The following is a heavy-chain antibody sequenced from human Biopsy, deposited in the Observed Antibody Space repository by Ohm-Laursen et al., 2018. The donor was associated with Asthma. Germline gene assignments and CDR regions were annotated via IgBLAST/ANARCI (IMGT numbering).Heavy chain of an antibody. CDR2: FNAGNGNT. J-gene: IGHJ3*02. Sequence: SSVKVSCKASGYTFISYAIHWVRQAPGQRLEWMGWFNAGNGNTKYSQKFQGRVTITRDTSASTAYMELSSLRSEDTAVYYCARTYYDFLTGQVNDDFAIWGQGTMVTVSS. CDR1: GYTFISYA. D-gene: IGHD3-9*01. V-gene: IGHV1-3*01. CDR3: ARTYYDFLTGQVNDDFAI.